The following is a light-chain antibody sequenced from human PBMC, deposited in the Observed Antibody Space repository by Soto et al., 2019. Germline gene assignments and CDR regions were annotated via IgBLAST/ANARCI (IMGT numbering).Light chain of an antibody. CDR1: ESVSDNY. Sequence: EIVLTQSPGTLSLSPGDRATLSCRASESVSDNYLAWYQQRSGQAPRLVIYGASSRASAVPDRFSGSGSGADFTLPISRLEPEDFAVYYCQQYGSSPLTFGGGTKVEIK. CDR2: GAS. V-gene: IGKV3-20*01. J-gene: IGKJ4*01. CDR3: QQYGSSPLT.